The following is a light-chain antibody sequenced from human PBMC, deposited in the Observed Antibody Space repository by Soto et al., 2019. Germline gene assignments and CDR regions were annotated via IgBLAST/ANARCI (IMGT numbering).Light chain of an antibody. CDR3: QHANSFPIS. J-gene: IGKJ5*01. CDR1: QGISSW. Sequence: IQLTQSPSSLSASVGDRVTITCRASQGISSWLAWYQHIPGKAPNLLISGASSLQSGVPSRFSGSGAGKDFTHPFSRLQPEDFATYLCQHANSFPISFGHGTRLE. V-gene: IGKV1-12*01. CDR2: GAS.